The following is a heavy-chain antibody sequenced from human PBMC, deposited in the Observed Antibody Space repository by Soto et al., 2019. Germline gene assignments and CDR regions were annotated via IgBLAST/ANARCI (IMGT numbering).Heavy chain of an antibody. D-gene: IGHD1-26*01. CDR1: GGSFSGYI. Sequence: SETLSVTCDVYGGSFSGYIWTWIRQTPGKGLQWIGQINHSGSANYNPSLKSRVTISVHTSKSQFSLELSSVTAADTAVYYCARGLISGSHYSGGWYYFDSWGQGTQVTVSS. CDR3: ARGLISGSHYSGGWYYFDS. CDR2: INHSGSA. V-gene: IGHV4-34*01. J-gene: IGHJ4*02.